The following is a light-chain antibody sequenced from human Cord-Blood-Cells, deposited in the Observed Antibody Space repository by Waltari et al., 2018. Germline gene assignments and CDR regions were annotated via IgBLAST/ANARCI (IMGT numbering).Light chain of an antibody. J-gene: IGKJ2*01. CDR2: WAS. Sequence: DIVMTQSPDSLAVSLGERATINCKSSQSVLYSSNNKNYLAWYQQKPGQPPRLLIYWASTRESWVPERFSGSGSGTDFTITISRLQAEDGTVYYCQQYYSTPYTFGQGTKLEIK. CDR3: QQYYSTPYT. V-gene: IGKV4-1*01. CDR1: QSVLYSSNNKNY.